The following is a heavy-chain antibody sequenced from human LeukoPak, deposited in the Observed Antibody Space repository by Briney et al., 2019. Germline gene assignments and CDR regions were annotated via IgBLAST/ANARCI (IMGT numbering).Heavy chain of an antibody. CDR3: ARVLGELSLEATYYFDY. Sequence: GGSLRLSCAASGFTFSSYSMNRVRQAPGKGLEWVSSISSSSSYIYYADSVKGRFTISRDNAKNSLYLQMNSLRAEDTAVYYCARVLGELSLEATYYFDYWGQGTLVTVSS. J-gene: IGHJ4*02. CDR2: ISSSSSYI. CDR1: GFTFSSYS. V-gene: IGHV3-21*01. D-gene: IGHD3-16*02.